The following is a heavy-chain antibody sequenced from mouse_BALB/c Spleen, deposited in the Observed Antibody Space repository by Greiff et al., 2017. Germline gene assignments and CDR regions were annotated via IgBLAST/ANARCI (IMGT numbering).Heavy chain of an antibody. Sequence: QVQLQQSGAELARPGASVKLSCKASGYTFTSYWMQWVKQRPGQGLEWIGAIYPGDGDTRYTQKFKGKATLTADKSSSTAYMQLSSLASEDSAVYYCATGGSSYVHFDVWGAGTTVTVSS. CDR2: IYPGDGDT. J-gene: IGHJ1*01. D-gene: IGHD1-1*01. CDR1: GYTFTSYW. CDR3: ATGGSSYVHFDV. V-gene: IGHV1-87*01.